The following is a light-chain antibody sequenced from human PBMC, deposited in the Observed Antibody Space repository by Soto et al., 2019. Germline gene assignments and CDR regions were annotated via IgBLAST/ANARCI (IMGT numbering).Light chain of an antibody. V-gene: IGKV1-39*01. Sequence: DIQMTQFPSSLSASVEDRVIINCRASQSISNHLNWYQQKPGKAPKLLIFAASSLQSGVPSRFSGSRSGTDFTLTISSLQPEDFATYYCQQSYLTPRTFGQGTKVDIK. CDR3: QQSYLTPRT. CDR2: AAS. J-gene: IGKJ1*01. CDR1: QSISNH.